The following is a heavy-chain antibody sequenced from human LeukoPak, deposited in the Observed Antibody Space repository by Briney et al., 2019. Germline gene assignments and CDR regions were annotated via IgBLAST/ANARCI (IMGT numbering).Heavy chain of an antibody. V-gene: IGHV1-46*01. D-gene: IGHD5-18*01. J-gene: IGHJ4*02. CDR3: ARAMGMQLWSPIDY. CDR2: INPHGSST. CDR1: GYTFTNYY. Sequence: ASVKVSCKTSGYTFTNYYMHWVRQAPGQGLEWMGIINPHGSSTSYAQKFQGRVTMTRDTSTTTVYTELRSLRSEDTAVYYCARAMGMQLWSPIDYWGQGALVTVSS.